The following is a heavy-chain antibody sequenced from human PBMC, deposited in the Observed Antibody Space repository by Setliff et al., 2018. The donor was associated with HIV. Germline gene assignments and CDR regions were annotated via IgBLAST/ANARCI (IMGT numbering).Heavy chain of an antibody. J-gene: IGHJ4*02. CDR2: ISSSGGTI. Sequence: GSLRLSCAASGFTFHYYAMHWVRQAPGKGLEWVSYISSSGGTIYYADSVKGRFTISRDNAKNSLYLQMNSLRAEDTAVYYCARDSSSWYEFYFDCWGQGTLVTVSS. V-gene: IGHV3-48*03. CDR1: GFTFHYYA. CDR3: ARDSSSWYEFYFDC. D-gene: IGHD6-13*01.